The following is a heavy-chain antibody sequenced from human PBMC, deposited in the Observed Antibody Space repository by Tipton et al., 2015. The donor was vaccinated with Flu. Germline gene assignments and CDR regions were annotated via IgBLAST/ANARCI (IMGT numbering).Heavy chain of an antibody. CDR2: IKQDGSEK. CDR3: ATLASYRRLEH. Sequence: SLRLSCAASGLTFSGYWMTWVRQAPGKGLEWVANIKQDGSEKDCVDSVKGRFTISRDNAKNTLYLQMNSLRAEDTAVYYCATLASYRRLEHWGQGTLVTVSS. V-gene: IGHV3-7*01. J-gene: IGHJ4*02. CDR1: GLTFSGYW. D-gene: IGHD1-14*01.